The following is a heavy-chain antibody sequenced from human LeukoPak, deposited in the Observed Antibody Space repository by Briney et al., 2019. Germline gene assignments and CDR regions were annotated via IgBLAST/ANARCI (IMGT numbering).Heavy chain of an antibody. Sequence: GGSLRLSCAASGFTFSSYGMHWVRQAPGKGLEWVAVISYDGSNKYYADSVKGRFTISRDNSKNTLYLQMNSLRAEDTAVYYCARAKYSSSSGFAVFDYWGQGTLVTVSS. CDR3: ARAKYSSSSGFAVFDY. CDR1: GFTFSSYG. J-gene: IGHJ4*02. V-gene: IGHV3-30*03. CDR2: ISYDGSNK. D-gene: IGHD6-6*01.